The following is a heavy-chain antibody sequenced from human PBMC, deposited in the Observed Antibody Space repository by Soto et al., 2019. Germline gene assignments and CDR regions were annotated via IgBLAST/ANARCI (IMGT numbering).Heavy chain of an antibody. CDR3: AHLVVAGLTYYFDY. J-gene: IGHJ4*02. CDR1: GFSLSTSAVG. D-gene: IGHD2-15*01. V-gene: IGHV2-5*02. Sequence: QITLKESGPTLVKPTQTLTLTCTFSGFSLSTSAVGVGWIRQPPVKALEWLAFIYWADDKRYSPSLKSSLTITKDTSTNQVVLAMTNMDPVYTATYYCAHLVVAGLTYYFDYWGQGTLVTVSS. CDR2: IYWADDK.